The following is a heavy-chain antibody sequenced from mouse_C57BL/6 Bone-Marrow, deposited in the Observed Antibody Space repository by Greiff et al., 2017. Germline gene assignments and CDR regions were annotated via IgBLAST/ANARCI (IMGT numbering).Heavy chain of an antibody. D-gene: IGHD2-1*01. CDR1: GYTFTSYW. CDR3: ARFDGNYPYYFDY. J-gene: IGHJ2*01. Sequence: QVHVKQPGTELVKPGASVKLSCKASGYTFTSYWMHWVKQRPGQGLEWIGNINPSNGGTNYNEKFKSKATLTVDKSSSTAYMQLSSLTSEDSAVYYCARFDGNYPYYFDYWGQGTTLTVSS. V-gene: IGHV1-53*01. CDR2: INPSNGGT.